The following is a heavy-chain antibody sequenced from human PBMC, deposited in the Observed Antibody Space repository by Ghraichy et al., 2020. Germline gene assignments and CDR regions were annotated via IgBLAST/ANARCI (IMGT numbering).Heavy chain of an antibody. CDR2: ISYDGNNK. CDR1: GFSFSSSG. Sequence: GGSLRLSCAASGFSFSSSGMHWVRQAPGKGLEWVAVISYDGNNKFYADSLKGRFTISRDNSKNTLYLQMNNLRPEDTAVYYCAKESTRWLQTWVDVFDIWGQGTMVTVSS. V-gene: IGHV3-30*18. J-gene: IGHJ3*02. CDR3: AKESTRWLQTWVDVFDI. D-gene: IGHD5-24*01.